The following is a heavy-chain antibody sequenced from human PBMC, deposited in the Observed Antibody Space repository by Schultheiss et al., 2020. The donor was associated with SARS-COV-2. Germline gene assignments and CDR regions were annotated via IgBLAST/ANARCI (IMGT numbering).Heavy chain of an antibody. CDR2: IYTSGST. J-gene: IGHJ2*01. Sequence: SQTLSLTCAVYGGSFSGYYWSWIRQPPGKGLEWIGRIYTSGSTNYNPSLKSRVTISVDTSKNQFSLKLSSVTAADTAVYYCARRVTTYVLNWYFDLWGRGTLVTVSS. V-gene: IGHV4-59*10. CDR3: ARRVTTYVLNWYFDL. CDR1: GGSFSGYY. D-gene: IGHD4-11*01.